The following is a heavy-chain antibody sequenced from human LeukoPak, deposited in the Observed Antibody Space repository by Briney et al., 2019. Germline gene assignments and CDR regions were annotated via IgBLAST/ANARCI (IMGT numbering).Heavy chain of an antibody. D-gene: IGHD1-7*01. J-gene: IGHJ4*02. CDR1: GFTFSSYW. CDR3: AKDETGTTTSDY. CDR2: IRYDGSNK. Sequence: GGSLRLSCAASGFTFSSYWMHWVRQAPGKGLEWVAFIRYDGSNKYYADSVKGRFTISRDNSKNTLYLQMNSLRAEDTAVYYCAKDETGTTTSDYWGQGTLVTVSS. V-gene: IGHV3-30*02.